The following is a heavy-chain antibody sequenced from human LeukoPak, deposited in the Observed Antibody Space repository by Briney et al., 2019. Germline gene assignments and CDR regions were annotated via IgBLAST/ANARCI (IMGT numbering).Heavy chain of an antibody. CDR3: ARGPPLGYCSSTSCYYHY. CDR1: GYTFTSYY. Sequence: ASVKVSCKASGYTFTSYYMHWVRQAPGQGLEWMGWISAYNGNTNYAQKLQGRVTMTTDTSTSTAYMELRSLRSDDTAVYYCARGPPLGYCSSTSCYYHYWGQGTLVTVSS. CDR2: ISAYNGNT. V-gene: IGHV1-18*04. J-gene: IGHJ4*02. D-gene: IGHD2-2*01.